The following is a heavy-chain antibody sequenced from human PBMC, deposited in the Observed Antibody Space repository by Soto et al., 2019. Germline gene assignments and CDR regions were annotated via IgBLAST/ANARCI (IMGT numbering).Heavy chain of an antibody. J-gene: IGHJ4*02. CDR3: ARYLGGGAASDY. Sequence: DQLVQSGAEVKKPGASVKVSCKASGYTFTSYTMHWVRQAPGQRLEWMGWINAGNGNTKYSQKFQGRFTITRDTSASTADMELSNLRSEDTAVYYCARYLGGGAASDYLHQGTLVTVSS. D-gene: IGHD3-16*01. CDR2: INAGNGNT. CDR1: GYTFTSYT. V-gene: IGHV1-3*01.